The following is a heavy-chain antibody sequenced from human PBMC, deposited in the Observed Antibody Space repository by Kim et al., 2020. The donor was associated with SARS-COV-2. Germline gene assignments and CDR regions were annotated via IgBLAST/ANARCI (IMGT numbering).Heavy chain of an antibody. CDR3: ATLDSSGYYKEYYFDY. J-gene: IGHJ4*02. CDR2: FDPEDGET. D-gene: IGHD3-22*01. Sequence: ASVKVSCKVSGYTLTRLSMHWVRQAPGKGLEWMGGFDPEDGETIYAQKFQGRVTMTEDTSTDTAYMELSSLRSEDTAVYYCATLDSSGYYKEYYFDYWGQGTPVT. V-gene: IGHV1-24*01. CDR1: GYTLTRLS.